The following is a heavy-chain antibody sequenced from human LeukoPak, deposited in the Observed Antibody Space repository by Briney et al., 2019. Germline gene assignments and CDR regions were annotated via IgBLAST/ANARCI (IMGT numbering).Heavy chain of an antibody. CDR1: GGSFSGYY. D-gene: IGHD3-3*01. V-gene: IGHV4-34*01. CDR2: INHSGST. Sequence: PSETLSLTCAVYGGSFSGYYWSWIRQPPGKGLEWIGEINHSGSTNYNPSLKSRVTISVDTSKNQFSLKLSSVTAADTAVYYCARVNVLRFLEWLLVYYYYMDVWGKGTRSPSP. J-gene: IGHJ6*03. CDR3: ARVNVLRFLEWLLVYYYYMDV.